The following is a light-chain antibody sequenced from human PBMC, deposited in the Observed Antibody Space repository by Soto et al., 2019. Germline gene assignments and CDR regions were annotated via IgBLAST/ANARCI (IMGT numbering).Light chain of an antibody. J-gene: IGLJ7*01. CDR3: ATWDDSLNGAG. CDR1: TSNIGSST. V-gene: IGLV1-44*01. CDR2: SNN. Sequence: QPVLTQPPSASGTPGQKVTISCSGSTSNIGSSTVNWYQQLPGTAPKLLIYSNNQRPSGVPDRFSGSKSGTSASLAISGLQSEDEAQYYCATWDDSLNGAGFGGGTQLTVL.